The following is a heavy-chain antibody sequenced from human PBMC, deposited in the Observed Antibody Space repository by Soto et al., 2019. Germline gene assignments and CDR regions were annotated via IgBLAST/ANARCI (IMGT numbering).Heavy chain of an antibody. D-gene: IGHD3-10*01. CDR3: ARGLPLWFGELSPH. CDR2: MNPNSGNT. J-gene: IGHJ4*02. CDR1: GYTFTSYD. Sequence: QVQLVQSGAEVKKPGASVKVSCKASGYTFTSYDINWVRQATGQGLEWMGWMNPNSGNTGYAQKFQGRVTMTRHTSISTAYMELSSLISEDTAVYYCARGLPLWFGELSPHWGQGTLVTVSS. V-gene: IGHV1-8*01.